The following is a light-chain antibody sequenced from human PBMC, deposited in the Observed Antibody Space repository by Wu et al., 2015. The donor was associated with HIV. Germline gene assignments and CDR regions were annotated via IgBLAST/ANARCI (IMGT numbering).Light chain of an antibody. CDR1: QSVGSNY. J-gene: IGKJ1*01. Sequence: ENVLTQSPGTLPVSPGERVTLSCKASQSVGSNYLAWYQQKPGQAPRLLIHETSNRATDIPARFSGSGSGTDFTLSISSLEPEDFAVYYCQHRSNWPPWTFGQGTKVEIK. V-gene: IGKV3-11*01. CDR3: QHRSNWPPWT. CDR2: ETS.